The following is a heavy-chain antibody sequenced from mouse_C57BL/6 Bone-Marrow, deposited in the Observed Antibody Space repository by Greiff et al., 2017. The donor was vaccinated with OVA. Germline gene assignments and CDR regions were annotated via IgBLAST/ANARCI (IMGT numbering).Heavy chain of an antibody. Sequence: EVKVVESGGGLVQPGGSMKLSCVASGFTFSNYWMNWVRQSPEKGLEWVAQIRLKSDNYATHYAESVKGRFTISRDDSKSSVYLQMNNLRAEDTGIYYCTEGAYYSNYVWFAYWGQGTLVTVSA. J-gene: IGHJ3*01. D-gene: IGHD2-5*01. CDR3: TEGAYYSNYVWFAY. CDR2: IRLKSDNYAT. CDR1: GFTFSNYW. V-gene: IGHV6-3*01.